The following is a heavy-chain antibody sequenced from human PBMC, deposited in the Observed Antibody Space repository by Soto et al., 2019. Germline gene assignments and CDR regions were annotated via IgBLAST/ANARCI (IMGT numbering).Heavy chain of an antibody. D-gene: IGHD3-10*01. V-gene: IGHV4-31*03. CDR3: ERDIGLGGSGSYSRYNWFDP. Sequence: SETLSLTCTVSGGSISSGGYYWSWIRQHPGKGLEWIGYIYYSGSTYYNPSLKSRVTISVDTSKNQFSLKLSSVIAADTAVYYCERDIGLGGSGSYSRYNWFDPWGKGTLVTVSS. J-gene: IGHJ5*02. CDR2: IYYSGST. CDR1: GGSISSGGYY.